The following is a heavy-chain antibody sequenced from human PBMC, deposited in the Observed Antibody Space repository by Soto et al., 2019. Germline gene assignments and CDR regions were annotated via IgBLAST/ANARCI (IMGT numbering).Heavy chain of an antibody. V-gene: IGHV2-5*02. J-gene: IGHJ4*02. D-gene: IGHD3-10*01. CDR1: GFSLTTDGVG. CDR3: AHSRNLITEDAQVGDFDY. Sequence: QITLKESGPTLVKPTQTLTLTCSFSGFSLTTDGVGVGWVRQPPGEALEWLALIYWDDDERYSPSLKTRLTITKDPSKNQVVLIMTNMDPVDTATYYCAHSRNLITEDAQVGDFDYWGQGILVTVSS. CDR2: IYWDDDE.